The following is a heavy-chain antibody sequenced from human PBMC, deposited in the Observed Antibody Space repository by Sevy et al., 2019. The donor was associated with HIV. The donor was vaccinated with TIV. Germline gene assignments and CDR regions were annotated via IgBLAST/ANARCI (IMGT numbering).Heavy chain of an antibody. V-gene: IGHV3-30*03. CDR3: ARGLRFLEWLLFDY. D-gene: IGHD3-3*01. CDR1: GFSFSSYG. Sequence: GGSLRLSCAASGFSFSSYGMHWVRQAAGKGLEWVAVISYDGSNKYYADSVKGRFTISRDNSKNTLYLQMNSLRAEDTGVYDCARGLRFLEWLLFDYWGQGTLVTVSS. J-gene: IGHJ4*02. CDR2: ISYDGSNK.